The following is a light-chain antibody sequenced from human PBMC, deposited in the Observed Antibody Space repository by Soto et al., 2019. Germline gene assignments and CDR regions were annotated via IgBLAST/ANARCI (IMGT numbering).Light chain of an antibody. CDR1: SSNIGGNY. CDR3: GTWDINLDTVV. V-gene: IGLV1-51*01. J-gene: IGLJ2*01. CDR2: DNH. Sequence: QSVLTQPPSVSAAPGQRVTISCSGSSSNIGGNYVSWYQVVPRTAPKLLIYDNHKRHSGVPDRFSGSKSGTSATLGIADLHAGDEAHYYCGTWDINLDTVVFGVGTKVTVL.